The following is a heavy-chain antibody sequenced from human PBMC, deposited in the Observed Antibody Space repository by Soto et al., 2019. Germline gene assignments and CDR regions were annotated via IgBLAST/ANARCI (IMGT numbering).Heavy chain of an antibody. Sequence: GGSLRLSCAASGFTFSNAWMNWVRQAPGKGLEWVGRIKSKTDGGTTDYAAPVKGRFTISRDDSKNTLYLQMNSLKTEDTAVYYCTTDLEGYDSSGYWHDAFDIWGQGTMVTVSS. CDR3: TTDLEGYDSSGYWHDAFDI. CDR2: IKSKTDGGTT. V-gene: IGHV3-15*07. CDR1: GFTFSNAW. D-gene: IGHD3-22*01. J-gene: IGHJ3*02.